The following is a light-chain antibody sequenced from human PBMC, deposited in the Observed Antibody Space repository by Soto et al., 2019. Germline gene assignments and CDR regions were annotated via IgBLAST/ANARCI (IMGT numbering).Light chain of an antibody. CDR3: QQYNSYSSWT. V-gene: IGKV1-5*01. Sequence: DIQMTQSPSTLSASVGDRVTITCRASQSISNLLAWYQQMPGKAPKLLMYDASRLKSGVPSRFSGSGSGTEFNLSISSLQPDDFASYYCQQYNSYSSWTFGQGTKVEIK. J-gene: IGKJ1*01. CDR2: DAS. CDR1: QSISNL.